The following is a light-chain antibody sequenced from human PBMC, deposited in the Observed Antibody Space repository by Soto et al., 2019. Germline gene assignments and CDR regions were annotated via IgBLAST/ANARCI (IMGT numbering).Light chain of an antibody. CDR2: DNN. V-gene: IGLV1-51*01. J-gene: IGLJ3*02. CDR3: ATWDSSLSAWL. Sequence: QSVLTQPRSVSGSPGQSVTISCTGTSSEVGSYNFVSWYQQVAGTTPKLLIFDNNKRPSGIPDRFSGSKSGTSATLGIAGLQAGDAADYYCATWDSSLSAWLFGGATQLTVL. CDR1: SSEVGSYNF.